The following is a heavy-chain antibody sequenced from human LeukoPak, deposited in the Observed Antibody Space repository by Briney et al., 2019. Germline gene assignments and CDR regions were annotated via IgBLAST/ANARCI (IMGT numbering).Heavy chain of an antibody. Sequence: GGSLRLSCAASGFTFNDYYMSWIRQAPGKGLEWLSYINIGGTDTHYADSVKGRFTISRDNAKKSLYFEMNNLRAEDTAVYYCATDGAGFDTWGQGVLVTVSS. CDR1: GFTFNDYY. CDR2: INIGGTDT. V-gene: IGHV3-11*01. CDR3: ATDGAGFDT. J-gene: IGHJ5*02.